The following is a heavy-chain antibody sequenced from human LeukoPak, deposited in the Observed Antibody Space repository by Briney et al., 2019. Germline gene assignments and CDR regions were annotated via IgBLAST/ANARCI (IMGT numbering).Heavy chain of an antibody. Sequence: ASVKVSCKASGYTFTSYGISWVRQAPGQGLEWMGWINPNSGGTNYAQKFQGWVTMTRDTSISTAYMELSRLRSDDTAVYYCARASTNGSGSSDAFDIWGQGTMVTVSS. J-gene: IGHJ3*02. CDR3: ARASTNGSGSSDAFDI. CDR2: INPNSGGT. D-gene: IGHD3-10*01. V-gene: IGHV1-2*04. CDR1: GYTFTSYG.